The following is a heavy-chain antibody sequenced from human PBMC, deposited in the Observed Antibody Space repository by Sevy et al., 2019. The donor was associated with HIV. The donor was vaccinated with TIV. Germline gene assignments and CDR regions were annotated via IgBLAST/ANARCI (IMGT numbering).Heavy chain of an antibody. Sequence: GGSLRLSCAASGLTFSSYALSWVRQAPGKGLEWVSPISGSGGSTYYADSVKGRFTISRDNSKNTLYLEMNSLRAEDTAVYYCAKEYDFWSGYPNNRFDPWGQGTLVTVSS. CDR3: AKEYDFWSGYPNNRFDP. V-gene: IGHV3-23*01. CDR1: GLTFSSYA. D-gene: IGHD3-3*01. CDR2: ISGSGGST. J-gene: IGHJ5*02.